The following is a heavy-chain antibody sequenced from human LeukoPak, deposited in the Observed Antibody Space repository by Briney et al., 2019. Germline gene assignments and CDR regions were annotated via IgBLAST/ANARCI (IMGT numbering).Heavy chain of an antibody. Sequence: SETLSLTCTVSGGSISSYYWSWIRQPPGKGLEWIGYIYYSGSTNYNPSLKSRVTISVDTSKNQFSLKLSSVTAADTAVYYCARGHFTYGASLWGQGTLVTVSS. CDR1: GGSISSYY. J-gene: IGHJ4*02. CDR3: ARGHFTYGASL. D-gene: IGHD4-17*01. V-gene: IGHV4-59*01. CDR2: IYYSGST.